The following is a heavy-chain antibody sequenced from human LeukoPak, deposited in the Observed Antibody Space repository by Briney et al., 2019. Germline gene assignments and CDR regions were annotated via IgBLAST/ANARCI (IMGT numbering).Heavy chain of an antibody. CDR3: ARPVAGNNDAFDI. CDR2: IYYSGST. J-gene: IGHJ3*02. Sequence: SETLSLTCTVSGGSISSYYWSWIRQPPGKGLEWIGCIYYSGSTNYNPSLKSRVTISVDTSKNQFSLKLSSVTAADTAVYYCARPVAGNNDAFDIWGQGTMVTVSS. V-gene: IGHV4-59*08. CDR1: GGSISSYY. D-gene: IGHD6-19*01.